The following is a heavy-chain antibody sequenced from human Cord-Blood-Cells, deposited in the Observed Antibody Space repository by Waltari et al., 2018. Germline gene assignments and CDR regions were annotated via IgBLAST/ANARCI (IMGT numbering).Heavy chain of an antibody. D-gene: IGHD2-2*01. J-gene: IGHJ5*02. CDR2: INHSGST. CDR1: GGSFSGYY. CDR3: ARGGRYCSSTSCQNNWFDP. V-gene: IGHV4-34*01. Sequence: QVQLQQWGAGLLKPSETLSLTCAVYGGSFSGYYWSWIRHPPGKGLEWIGEINHSGSTNYNPSLKSRVTISVDTSKNQFSLKLSSVTAADTAVYYCARGGRYCSSTSCQNNWFDPWGQGTLVTVSS.